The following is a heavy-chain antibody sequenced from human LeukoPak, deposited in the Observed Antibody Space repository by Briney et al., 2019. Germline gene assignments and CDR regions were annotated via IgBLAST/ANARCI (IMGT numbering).Heavy chain of an antibody. V-gene: IGHV3-21*01. D-gene: IGHD6-13*01. Sequence: GGSLRRSWAASGFTFRSDRMDWVGQAPGKGHEWVLSISRSSSSIYYAASVKGRFTISRANAKNSLYLQMNSLRAEDTAVYYCARRMSAGGYWGQGTLVTVSS. CDR3: ARRMSAGGY. CDR2: ISRSSSSI. J-gene: IGHJ4*02. CDR1: GFTFRSDR.